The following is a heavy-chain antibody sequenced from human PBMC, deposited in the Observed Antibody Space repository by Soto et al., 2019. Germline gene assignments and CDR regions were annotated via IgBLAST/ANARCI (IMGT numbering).Heavy chain of an antibody. CDR2: IWYDGSNK. J-gene: IGHJ6*02. CDR3: ARGGYSSSWYGPRGYYYYGMDV. Sequence: SLRLSCAASGFTFSSYGMHWVRQAPGKGLEWVAVIWYDGSNKYYADSMKGRFTISRDSSKNTLYLQMNSLRAEDTAVYYCARGGYSSSWYGPRGYYYYGMDVWGQGTTVTVSS. CDR1: GFTFSSYG. V-gene: IGHV3-33*01. D-gene: IGHD6-13*01.